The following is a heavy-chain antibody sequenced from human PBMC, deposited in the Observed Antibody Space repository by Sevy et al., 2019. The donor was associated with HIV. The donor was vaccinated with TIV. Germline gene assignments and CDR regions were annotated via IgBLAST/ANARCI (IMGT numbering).Heavy chain of an antibody. D-gene: IGHD3-3*02. CDR2: IRSKAYGGTT. J-gene: IGHJ4*02. CDR3: TRAADDHFWSCYYTFYY. V-gene: IGHV3-49*03. CDR1: GFTFGDYA. Sequence: GGSLRLSCTASGFTFGDYAMSWFRQAPGKGLEWVGFIRSKAYGGTTEYAASVKGRLTIAEDDSKSIAYLQMNSLKTEDTAVYYCTRAADDHFWSCYYTFYYWGQGTLVTVSS.